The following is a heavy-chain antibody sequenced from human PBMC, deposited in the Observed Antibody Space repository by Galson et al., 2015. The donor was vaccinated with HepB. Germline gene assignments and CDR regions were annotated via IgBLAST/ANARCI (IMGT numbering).Heavy chain of an antibody. D-gene: IGHD3-3*01. Sequence: SVKVSCKASGGTFSSYAISWVRQAPGQGLEWMGGIIPIFGTANYAQKFQGRVTITADESTSTAYMELSSLRSEDTAVYYCASPVSEFGVVSPAGYNYYYGMDVWGQGTTVTVSS. J-gene: IGHJ6*02. CDR2: IIPIFGTA. CDR1: GGTFSSYA. V-gene: IGHV1-69*13. CDR3: ASPVSEFGVVSPAGYNYYYGMDV.